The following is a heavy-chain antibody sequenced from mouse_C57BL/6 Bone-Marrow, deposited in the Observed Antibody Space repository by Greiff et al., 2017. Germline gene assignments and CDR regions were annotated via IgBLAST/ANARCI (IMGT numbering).Heavy chain of an antibody. CDR3: ARYRAYGNYEDN. CDR1: GYTFTSYW. V-gene: IGHV1-55*01. CDR2: IYPGSGST. J-gene: IGHJ2*01. D-gene: IGHD2-1*01. Sequence: QVQLQQPGAELVKPGASVKMSCKASGYTFTSYWLTWVKQRPGQGLEWIGDIYPGSGSTNYNEKFKSKATLTVVTSSSTAYMQLSSLTSDDSAVYYCARYRAYGNYEDNWGQGTTLTVSS.